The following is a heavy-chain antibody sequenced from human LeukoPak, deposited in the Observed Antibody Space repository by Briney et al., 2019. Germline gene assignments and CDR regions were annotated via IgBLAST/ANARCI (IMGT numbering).Heavy chain of an antibody. Sequence: PGGSLRLSCAASGFTVSNNYMSWVRQRPGKGLEWVSVIYSGGNTYYADSVRGRFTISRDNAKNSLYLQMNSLRAEDTAVYYCAKASGYSYGYWGFLDYWGQGTLVTVSS. CDR2: IYSGGNT. V-gene: IGHV3-66*02. J-gene: IGHJ4*02. CDR3: AKASGYSYGYWGFLDY. D-gene: IGHD5-18*01. CDR1: GFTVSNNY.